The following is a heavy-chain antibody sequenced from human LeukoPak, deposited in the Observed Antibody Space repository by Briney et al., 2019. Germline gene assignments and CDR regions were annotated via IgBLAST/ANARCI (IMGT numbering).Heavy chain of an antibody. CDR1: GFTFSDYY. V-gene: IGHV3-11*04. D-gene: IGHD5-24*01. CDR3: ARTIEMATISYFDY. CDR2: ISSSGSTI. J-gene: IGHJ4*02. Sequence: GGSLRLSCAASGFTFSDYYMSWIRQAPGKGVEWVSYISSSGSTIYYADSVKGRFTISRDNAKNSLYLQMNSLRAGDTAVYYCARTIEMATISYFDYWGQGTLVTVSS.